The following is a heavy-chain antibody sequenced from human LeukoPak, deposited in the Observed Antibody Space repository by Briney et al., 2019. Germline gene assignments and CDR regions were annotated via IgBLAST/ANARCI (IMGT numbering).Heavy chain of an antibody. CDR2: IIPIFGTA. CDR3: ARAKYQLLLVYAFDI. Sequence: SVKVSCKASGYTFTSYGIGWVRQAPGQGLEWMGGIIPIFGTANYAQKFQGRVTITADESTSTAYMELSSLRSEDTAVYYCARAKYQLLLVYAFDIWGQGTMVTVSS. D-gene: IGHD2-2*01. CDR1: GYTFTSYG. J-gene: IGHJ3*02. V-gene: IGHV1-69*13.